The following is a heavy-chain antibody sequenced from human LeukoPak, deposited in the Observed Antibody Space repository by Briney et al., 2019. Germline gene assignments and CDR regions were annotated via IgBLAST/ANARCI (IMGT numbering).Heavy chain of an antibody. V-gene: IGHV1-8*01. J-gene: IGHJ4*02. D-gene: IGHD4-17*01. CDR1: GYTFTSND. Sequence: ASVKVSCKACGYTFTSNDINWVRQAPGQGLEWMGWMNPNTGNTGYTQKFQGRVILTRNTSISTAYMELSSLRSEDTAVYYCARQDYDDYIDYWGKGTLVTVAS. CDR3: ARQDYDDYIDY. CDR2: MNPNTGNT.